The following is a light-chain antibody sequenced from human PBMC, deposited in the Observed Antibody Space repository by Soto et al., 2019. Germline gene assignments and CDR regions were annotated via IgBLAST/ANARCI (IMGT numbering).Light chain of an antibody. CDR3: SSYTSSSTYV. Sequence: QSALTQPASVSGSPGQSIAISCTGTSSDVGGYNYVSWYQQHPGKAPKLMVYDVNDRPSGVSDRFSGSKSGNTASLTISGLQAEDEADYSCSSYTSSSTYVFGTGTKVTV. V-gene: IGLV2-14*01. CDR1: SSDVGGYNY. J-gene: IGLJ1*01. CDR2: DVN.